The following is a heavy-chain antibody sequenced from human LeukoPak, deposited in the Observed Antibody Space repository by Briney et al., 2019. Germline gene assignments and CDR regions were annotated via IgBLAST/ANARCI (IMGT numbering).Heavy chain of an antibody. CDR2: ITSSSGTM. Sequence: PGRSLRLSCAASEFSFSSYSMNWVRQAPGKGLEWVSYITSSSGTMYYADSVKGRFTISRDNANNSLYLQMNSLRDEDTAVYYCARGLVVYRSGWVAFDIWGQGTMVTVSS. D-gene: IGHD6-19*01. V-gene: IGHV3-48*02. CDR3: ARGLVVYRSGWVAFDI. J-gene: IGHJ3*02. CDR1: EFSFSSYS.